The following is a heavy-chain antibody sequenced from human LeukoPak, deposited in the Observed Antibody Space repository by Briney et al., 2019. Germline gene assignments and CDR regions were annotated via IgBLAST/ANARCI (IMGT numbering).Heavy chain of an antibody. D-gene: IGHD5-18*01. CDR1: GFTFSSYW. CDR2: INQDGGEN. V-gene: IGHV3-7*02. Sequence: GGSLRLSCAASGFTFSSYWMSWVRQAPGKGLEWVANINQDGGENYYVDSVKGRFTISRDNAKNTLYLQMNSLRAEDTAVYYCARVRYSYGYDWWGQGTLVTVSS. J-gene: IGHJ4*02. CDR3: ARVRYSYGYDW.